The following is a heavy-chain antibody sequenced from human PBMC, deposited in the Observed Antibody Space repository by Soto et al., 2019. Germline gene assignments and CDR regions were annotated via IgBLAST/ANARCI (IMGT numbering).Heavy chain of an antibody. D-gene: IGHD1-26*01. CDR1: GFTFRSNW. CDR3: ATSGVGWLQPPV. J-gene: IGHJ4*02. CDR2: IKQDGSGK. V-gene: IGHV3-7*03. Sequence: EVQLVESGGGLVQPGGSLRLSCAASGFTFRSNWMSWVRQAPGKGLEWVANIKQDGSGKYYVDSVKGRFTTSRDNAKNSLYLQMNSLRAEDTAVYYCATSGVGWLQPPVWGQGTLVTVSS.